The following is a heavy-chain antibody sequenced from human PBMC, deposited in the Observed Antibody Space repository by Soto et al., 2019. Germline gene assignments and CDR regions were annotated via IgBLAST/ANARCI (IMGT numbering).Heavy chain of an antibody. J-gene: IGHJ6*03. CDR2: MNPNSGNT. Sequence: GASVKVSCKASGYTFTSYDINWVRQATGQGLEWMGWMNPNSGNTGYAQKFQGRVTMTRNTSISTAYMELSSLRSEDTAVYYCASVSLDTLGVTGYYYSYMDVWGKGTTVPVSS. D-gene: IGHD5-18*01. V-gene: IGHV1-8*01. CDR1: GYTFTSYD. CDR3: ASVSLDTLGVTGYYYSYMDV.